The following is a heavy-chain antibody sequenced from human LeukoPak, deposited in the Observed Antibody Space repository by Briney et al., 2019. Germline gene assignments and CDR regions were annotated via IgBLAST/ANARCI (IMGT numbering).Heavy chain of an antibody. CDR1: GFTFSNAW. V-gene: IGHV3-15*01. CDR3: AREMLGYCSSTSCYTVGFDY. Sequence: PGGSLRLSCAASGFTFSNAWMSWVRQAPGKGLEWVGRIKSKTDGGTTDYAAPVKGRFTISRDDSKNTLYLQMNSLRAEDTAVYYCAREMLGYCSSTSCYTVGFDYWGQGTLVTVSS. CDR2: IKSKTDGGTT. J-gene: IGHJ4*02. D-gene: IGHD2-2*02.